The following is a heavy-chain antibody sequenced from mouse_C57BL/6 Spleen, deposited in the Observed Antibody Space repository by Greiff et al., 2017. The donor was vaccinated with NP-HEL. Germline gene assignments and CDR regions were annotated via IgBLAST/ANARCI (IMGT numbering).Heavy chain of an antibody. Sequence: EVKLVESGGGLVKPGGSLKLSCAASGFTFSSYAMSWVRQTPEKRLEWVATISDGGSYTYYPDNVKGRFTISRDNAKNNLYLQMSHLKSEDTAMYYCARSYYGYPWFAYWGQGTLVTVSA. CDR3: ARSYYGYPWFAY. CDR1: GFTFSSYA. CDR2: ISDGGSYT. J-gene: IGHJ3*01. V-gene: IGHV5-4*03. D-gene: IGHD2-2*01.